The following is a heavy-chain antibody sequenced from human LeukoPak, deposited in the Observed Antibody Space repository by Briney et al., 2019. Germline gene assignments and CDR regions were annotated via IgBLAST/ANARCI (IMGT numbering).Heavy chain of an antibody. CDR2: IRSKAYGGTT. J-gene: IGHJ4*02. CDR1: GFTFGDYA. V-gene: IGHV3-49*04. CDR3: TRFTLDY. Sequence: GGSLRLSCTASGFTFGDYAMSWVRQAPGKGLEWVGFIRSKAYGGTTEYAASVKGRFIISRDDSKSIAYLQMNSLKTEDTAVYYCTRFTLDYWGQGTLVTVSS.